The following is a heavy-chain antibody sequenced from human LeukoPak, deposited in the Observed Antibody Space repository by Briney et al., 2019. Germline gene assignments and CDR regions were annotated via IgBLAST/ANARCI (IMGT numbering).Heavy chain of an antibody. J-gene: IGHJ4*02. CDR3: ARGFGGALLRYYFDS. CDR1: GFTVGTNY. V-gene: IGHV3-53*01. D-gene: IGHD3-10*01. Sequence: GGSLRLSCAASGFTVGTNYVTWVRQAPGKGLEWVSFISGGGLTYFADSVKGRFTISRDYSKNTVYLQLNSLRADDTAMYFCARGFGGALLRYYFDSWGQGTLVTVSS. CDR2: ISGGGLT.